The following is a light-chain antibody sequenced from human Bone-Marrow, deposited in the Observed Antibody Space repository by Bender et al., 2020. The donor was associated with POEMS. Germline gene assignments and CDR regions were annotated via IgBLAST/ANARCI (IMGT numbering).Light chain of an antibody. CDR3: AVWDDSLNGWV. V-gene: IGLV1-44*01. CDR2: SSH. Sequence: QSVLTQPPSASGTPGQRVTISCSGGSSNIGAHAVNWYQHLPGTAPKLLIYSSHRRPSEVPDRFSCSRSGNSASLAISGLQSEDEADYYCAVWDDSLNGWVFGGGTKLTVL. J-gene: IGLJ3*02. CDR1: SSNIGAHA.